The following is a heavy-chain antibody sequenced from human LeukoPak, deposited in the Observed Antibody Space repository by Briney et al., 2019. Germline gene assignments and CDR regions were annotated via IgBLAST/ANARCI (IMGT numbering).Heavy chain of an antibody. CDR2: ISYDGSNK. CDR1: GFTFSNYG. V-gene: IGHV3-30*18. J-gene: IGHJ4*02. CDR3: AKDKYSGSYGPLDY. Sequence: GRSLRLSCAASGFTFSNYGMHWVRQAPGKGLEWGAVISYDGSNKYYADSVKGRFTISRDNSKNTLYLQMNSLRAEDTAVYYCAKDKYSGSYGPLDYWGQGTLVTVSS. D-gene: IGHD1-26*01.